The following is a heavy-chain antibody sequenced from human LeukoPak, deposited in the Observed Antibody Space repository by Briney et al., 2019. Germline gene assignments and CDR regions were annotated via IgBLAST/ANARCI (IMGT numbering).Heavy chain of an antibody. Sequence: SETLSLTCTVSGGSISTYYWSWIRQPPGKELEWIGYNSYSGSANYNPSLKGRVTISVDAAKNQFSLKLSSVTAADTAVYYCGRVFVWSMDVWGKGTTVTVSS. CDR2: NSYSGSA. CDR1: GGSISTYY. V-gene: IGHV4-59*01. D-gene: IGHD2-8*01. CDR3: GRVFVWSMDV. J-gene: IGHJ6*03.